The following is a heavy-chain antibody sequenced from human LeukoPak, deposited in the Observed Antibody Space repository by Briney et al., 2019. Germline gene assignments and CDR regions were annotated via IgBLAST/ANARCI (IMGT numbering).Heavy chain of an antibody. CDR3: AKVFSVVVTALGF. J-gene: IGHJ4*02. CDR2: IRYDGSNK. D-gene: IGHD2-21*02. V-gene: IGHV3-30*02. CDR1: GFTFSSYG. Sequence: GGSLRLSCAAPGFTFSSYGMHWVRQAPGKGLEWVVFIRYDGSNKYYADSVKGRFTISRDNSKNTLYLQMNSLRAEDTAVYYCAKVFSVVVTALGFWGQGTLVAVSS.